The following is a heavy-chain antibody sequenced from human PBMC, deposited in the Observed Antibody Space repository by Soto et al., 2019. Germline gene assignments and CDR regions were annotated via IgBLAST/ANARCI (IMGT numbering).Heavy chain of an antibody. Sequence: SETLSLTCTVSGGSISSGDYYWSWIRQPPGKGLEWIGYIYYSGSTYYNPSLKSRVTISVDTSKNQFSLKLSSVTAADTAVYYCARVGIHYDISTGYRHYYGMDVWGQGTTVTVSS. D-gene: IGHD3-9*01. CDR1: GGSISSGDYY. J-gene: IGHJ6*02. CDR2: IYYSGST. V-gene: IGHV4-30-4*01. CDR3: ARVGIHYDISTGYRHYYGMDV.